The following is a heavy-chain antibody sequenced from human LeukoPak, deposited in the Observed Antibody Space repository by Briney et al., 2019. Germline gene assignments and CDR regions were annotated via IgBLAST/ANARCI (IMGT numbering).Heavy chain of an antibody. J-gene: IGHJ4*02. D-gene: IGHD1-26*01. V-gene: IGHV1-18*01. CDR3: ARVGASSGSPTDY. Sequence: ASVKVSCKASGYTFTSYGISWVRQAPGQGLEWMGWISAYNRNTNYAQKFQGRVTVTTDTSTNTGYMELRSLRSDDTAVYYCARVGASSGSPTDYWGQGTLVTVSS. CDR1: GYTFTSYG. CDR2: ISAYNRNT.